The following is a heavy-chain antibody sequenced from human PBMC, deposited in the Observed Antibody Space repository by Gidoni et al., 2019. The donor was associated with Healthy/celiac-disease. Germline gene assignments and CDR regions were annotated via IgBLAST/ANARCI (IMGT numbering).Heavy chain of an antibody. J-gene: IGHJ3*02. CDR2: IYPGDSDT. D-gene: IGHD5-18*01. Sequence: EVQLVQSGAEVKKPGECREISCKGYGYSFTSYWIGWVRQMPGKGLEWIGIIYPGDSDTRYSPSFQGQVTISADKSISTAYLQWSSLKASDTAMYYCARQGMDTAMVVEGAFDTLGQVTMVTVSS. CDR3: ARQGMDTAMVVEGAFDT. CDR1: GYSFTSYW. V-gene: IGHV5-51*01.